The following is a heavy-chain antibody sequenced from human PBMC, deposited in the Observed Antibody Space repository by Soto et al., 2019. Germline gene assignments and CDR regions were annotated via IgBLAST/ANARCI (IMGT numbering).Heavy chain of an antibody. D-gene: IGHD3-10*01. CDR2: IKQDGSED. J-gene: IGHJ4*02. V-gene: IGHV3-7*04. CDR3: AGGSGWLIDH. Sequence: GGSLRLSCAASVFTSRGLWMNWVRQAPGRGLEWLAIIKQDGSEDLYVDSLKDRFTISRDNAKNSLYLQINSLRAEDTAVYYCAGGSGWLIDHWGQGTLVTVSS. CDR1: VFTSRGLW.